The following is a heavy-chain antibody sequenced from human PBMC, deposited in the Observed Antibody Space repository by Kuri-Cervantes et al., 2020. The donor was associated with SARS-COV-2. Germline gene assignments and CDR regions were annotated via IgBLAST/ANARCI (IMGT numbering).Heavy chain of an antibody. J-gene: IGHJ6*03. Sequence: GGSLRLSCAASGFTFSSYWMSWVRQAPGKAREWISSISGSGSYIYYADSVKGRFTISRESGENSLNLHMNNLRGDDTAVYYCARVAGEGPIYYYYMDVWGKGTTVTVSS. CDR2: ISGSGSYI. D-gene: IGHD2-21*01. V-gene: IGHV3-21*01. CDR3: ARVAGEGPIYYYYMDV. CDR1: GFTFSSYW.